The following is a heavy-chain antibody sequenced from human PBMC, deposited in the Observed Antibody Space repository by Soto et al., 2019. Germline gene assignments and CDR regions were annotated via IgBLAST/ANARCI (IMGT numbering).Heavy chain of an antibody. V-gene: IGHV1-8*01. CDR1: GYTVTSYD. J-gene: IGHJ5*02. CDR2: MNPNSGNT. Sequence: QVQLVQSGAEVKKPGASVKVSCKASGYTVTSYDINWVRQATGQGLAWMGWMNPNSGNTDYAQKFQGRVTMTRSTSISTAYMELSSLRSEDKAMCYCARERAAAGAGWFDPWGQGTLVTVSS. CDR3: ARERAAAGAGWFDP. D-gene: IGHD6-13*01.